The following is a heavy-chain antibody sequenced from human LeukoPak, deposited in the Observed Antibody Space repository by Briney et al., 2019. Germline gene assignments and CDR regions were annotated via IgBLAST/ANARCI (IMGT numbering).Heavy chain of an antibody. D-gene: IGHD3-22*01. Sequence: GGPLRLSCAASGFTFSSYGMHWVRQAPGKGLEWVAVISYDGSNKYYADSVKGRFTISRDNSKNTLYLQMNSLRAEDTAVYYCAKVSYYYDSSGDYWGQGTLVTVSS. CDR3: AKVSYYYDSSGDY. J-gene: IGHJ4*02. CDR2: ISYDGSNK. CDR1: GFTFSSYG. V-gene: IGHV3-30*18.